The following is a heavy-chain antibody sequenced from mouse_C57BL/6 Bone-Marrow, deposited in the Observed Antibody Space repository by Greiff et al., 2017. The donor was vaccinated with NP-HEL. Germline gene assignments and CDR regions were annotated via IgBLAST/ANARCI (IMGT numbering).Heavy chain of an antibody. D-gene: IGHD4-1*01. CDR3: ARELGRLDY. Sequence: DVKLVESGGGLVQPGGSLSLSCAASGFTFTDYYMSWVRQPPGKALEWLGFIRHKANGYTTEYSASVKGRFTISRDNSQSILYLHMNALGDEDSATYYCARELGRLDYWGQGTTLTVSS. V-gene: IGHV7-3*01. CDR1: GFTFTDYY. CDR2: IRHKANGYTT. J-gene: IGHJ2*01.